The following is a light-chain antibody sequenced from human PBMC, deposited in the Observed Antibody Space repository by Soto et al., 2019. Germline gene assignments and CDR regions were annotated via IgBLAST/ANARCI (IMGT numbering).Light chain of an antibody. CDR1: SSNIGAGYD. V-gene: IGLV1-40*01. CDR2: ANT. J-gene: IGLJ1*01. Sequence: QSVLTQPPSVSGAPGQRVTISCTGSSSNIGAGYDVHWYQQLPGTAPKLLIYANTNRPSGVPDRFSGSKSGTSASLAITELQAEDEADYYCQSHDSSLSGYVFGTGTKVTVL. CDR3: QSHDSSLSGYV.